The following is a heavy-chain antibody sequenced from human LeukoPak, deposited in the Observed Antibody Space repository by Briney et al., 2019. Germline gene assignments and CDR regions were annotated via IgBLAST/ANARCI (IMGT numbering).Heavy chain of an antibody. V-gene: IGHV3-21*01. CDR3: AKMGSGYSSSWYGDAFDI. CDR2: ISSSSSYI. CDR1: GFTFSSYS. Sequence: GGSLRLSCAASGFTFSSYSMNWVRQAPGKGLEWVSSISSSSSYIYYADSVKGRFTISRDNAKNSLYLQMNSLRAEDTAVYYCAKMGSGYSSSWYGDAFDIWGQGTMVTVSS. J-gene: IGHJ3*02. D-gene: IGHD6-13*01.